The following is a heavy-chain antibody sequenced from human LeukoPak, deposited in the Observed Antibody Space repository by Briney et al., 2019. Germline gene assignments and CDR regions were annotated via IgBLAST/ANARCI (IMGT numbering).Heavy chain of an antibody. V-gene: IGHV3-7*05. Sequence: GGSLRLSCAASGFTFSSYWMTWVRQAPGKGLEWVAKIKQDGSEKYYVDSVRGRFTISRDNAKNSLYLQMNSLGAEDTAVYYCARRGTSSSWAHFDYWGQGTLVTVSS. CDR2: IKQDGSEK. CDR3: ARRGTSSSWAHFDY. D-gene: IGHD6-13*01. J-gene: IGHJ4*02. CDR1: GFTFSSYW.